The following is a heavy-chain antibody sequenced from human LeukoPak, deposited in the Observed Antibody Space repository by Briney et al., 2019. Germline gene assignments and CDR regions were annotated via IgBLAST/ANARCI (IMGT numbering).Heavy chain of an antibody. CDR3: ARGLRGPDF. J-gene: IGHJ4*02. CDR1: GFTFSNYW. Sequence: GGSLRLSCAASGFTFSNYWMHWVRQGPGKGLVCVSQINNRGRDTNYADSVKGRFTISRDNAKNTLYLQMVGLTAEDTAVYFCARGLRGPDFWGQGTLVTVSS. CDR2: INNRGRDT. V-gene: IGHV3-74*01.